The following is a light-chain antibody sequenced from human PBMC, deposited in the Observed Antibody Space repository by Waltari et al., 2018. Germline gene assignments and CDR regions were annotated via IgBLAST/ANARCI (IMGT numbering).Light chain of an antibody. CDR3: TLKRGSNTVV. CDR1: SSDIDFYTY. CDR2: DVT. Sequence: QSALTQPASVSGSPGQSITISCTGASSDIDFYTYVCWYQQHPGKAPKLIIYDVTSRPSGVSTRFSGSKSGTTASLTISGLRAEDEAEYYCTLKRGSNTVVFGGGTKLTVL. V-gene: IGLV2-14*01. J-gene: IGLJ2*01.